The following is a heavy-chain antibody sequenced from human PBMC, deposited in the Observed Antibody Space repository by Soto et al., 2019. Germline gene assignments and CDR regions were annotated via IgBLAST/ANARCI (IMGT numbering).Heavy chain of an antibody. CDR1: GGSISSSNW. CDR3: AMRTMVRGVIPDDY. J-gene: IGHJ4*02. D-gene: IGHD3-10*01. V-gene: IGHV4-4*02. Sequence: PSETLSLTCPVSGGSISSSNWWSCVRQPPGKGLEWIGEIYHSGSTNYNPSLKSRVTISVDKSKNQFSLKLSSVTAADTAVYYCAMRTMVRGVIPDDYWGQGTLVTVYS. CDR2: IYHSGST.